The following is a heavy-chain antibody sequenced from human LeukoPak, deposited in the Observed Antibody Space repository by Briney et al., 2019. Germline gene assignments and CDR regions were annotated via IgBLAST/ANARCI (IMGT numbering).Heavy chain of an antibody. CDR3: AIRESIAAAGTTRVLFY. D-gene: IGHD6-13*01. J-gene: IGHJ4*02. Sequence: SETLSLTCTVSGGSISSYYWSWIRQPAGKGLEWIGRIYTSGSTNYNPSLKSRVTMSVDTSKNQFSLKLSSVTAADTAVYYCAIRESIAAAGTTRVLFYWGQGTLVTVSS. CDR1: GGSISSYY. CDR2: IYTSGST. V-gene: IGHV4-4*07.